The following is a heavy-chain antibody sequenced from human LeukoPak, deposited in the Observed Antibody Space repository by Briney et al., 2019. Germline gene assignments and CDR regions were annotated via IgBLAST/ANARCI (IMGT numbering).Heavy chain of an antibody. CDR3: ARGLSGSYQIDY. V-gene: IGHV4-39*07. J-gene: IGHJ4*02. Sequence: NPSETLSLTCTVSGGSISSSSYYWGWIRQPPGKGLEWIGSIYYSGSTYYNPSLKSRVTISVDTSKNQFSLKLTPVTAADTAVYYCARGLSGSYQIDYWGQGTLVTVSS. CDR2: IYYSGST. CDR1: GGSISSSSYY. D-gene: IGHD1-26*01.